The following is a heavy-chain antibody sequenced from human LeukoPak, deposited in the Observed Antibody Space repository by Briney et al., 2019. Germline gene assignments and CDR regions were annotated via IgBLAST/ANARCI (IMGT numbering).Heavy chain of an antibody. V-gene: IGHV3-48*01. Sequence: GGSLRLFCAASGFTFSSYSMNWVRQAPGKGLEWVSYISSSSSTIYYADSVKGRFTISRDNSKNTLYLQMNSLRAEDTAVYYCARGDMVQGVILLLDYWGQGTLVTVSS. D-gene: IGHD3-10*01. CDR1: GFTFSSYS. CDR3: ARGDMVQGVILLLDY. CDR2: ISSSSSTI. J-gene: IGHJ4*02.